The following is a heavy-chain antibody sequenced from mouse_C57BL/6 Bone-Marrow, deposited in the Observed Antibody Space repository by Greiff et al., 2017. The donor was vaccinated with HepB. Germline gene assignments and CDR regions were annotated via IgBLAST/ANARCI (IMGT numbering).Heavy chain of an antibody. Sequence: VQLQQSGPGLVAPSQSLSITCTVSGFSLTSYGVDWVRQSPGKGLEWLGVIWGVGSTNYNSALKSRLSISKDNSKSQVFLKMNSLQTDDTAMYYCATSLLWLRAMDYWGQGTSVTVSS. V-gene: IGHV2-6*01. D-gene: IGHD2-9*01. CDR2: IWGVGST. CDR1: GFSLTSYG. J-gene: IGHJ4*01. CDR3: ATSLLWLRAMDY.